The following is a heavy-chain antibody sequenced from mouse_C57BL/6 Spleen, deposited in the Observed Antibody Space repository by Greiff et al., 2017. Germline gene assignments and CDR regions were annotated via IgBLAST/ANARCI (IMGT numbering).Heavy chain of an antibody. J-gene: IGHJ3*01. V-gene: IGHV1-76*01. CDR1: GYTFTDYY. CDR3: ARSGVVANPAWFAY. CDR2: IYPGSGNT. D-gene: IGHD1-1*01. Sequence: QVQLQQSGAELVRPGASVKLSCKASGYTFTDYYINWVKQRPGQGLEWIARIYPGSGNTYYNEKFKGKATLTAEKSSSTAYMQLSSLTSEDSAVYFCARSGVVANPAWFAYWGQGTLVTVSA.